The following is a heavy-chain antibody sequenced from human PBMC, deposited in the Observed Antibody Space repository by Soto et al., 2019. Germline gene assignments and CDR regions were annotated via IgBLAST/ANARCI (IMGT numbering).Heavy chain of an antibody. CDR1: ESTVSRYW. D-gene: IGHD1-26*01. J-gene: IGHJ4*02. V-gene: IGHV3-7*04. CDR2: INQDGSEK. CDR3: SGGVGDAF. Sequence: GGSLRLSCAIFESTVSRYWMNWVRQAPGKGLEWVAHINQDGSEKYYVDSVKGRFTISRDNAKKSLYLQMNSLRPADTAMYYCSGGVGDAFWGQGTLLSVSS.